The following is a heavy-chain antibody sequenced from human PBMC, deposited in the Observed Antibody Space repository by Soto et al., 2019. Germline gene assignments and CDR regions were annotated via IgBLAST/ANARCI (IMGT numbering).Heavy chain of an antibody. V-gene: IGHV3-74*01. CDR1: GFTFSSYS. Sequence: GGSLRLSCAASGFTFSSYSMHWVRQAPGKGLEWVAVIKSDGSNTSYADSVKGRFTISRDNAKNTLYLQMNSLRAEDTAVYYCARDPPGPVAGLAGVWGQGTTVTVSS. CDR2: IKSDGSNT. J-gene: IGHJ6*02. D-gene: IGHD6-19*01. CDR3: ARDPPGPVAGLAGV.